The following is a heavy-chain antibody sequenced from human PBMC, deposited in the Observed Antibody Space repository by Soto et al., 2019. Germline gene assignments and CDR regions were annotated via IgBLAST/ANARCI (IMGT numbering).Heavy chain of an antibody. D-gene: IGHD2-15*01. CDR1: GFTFSSYG. V-gene: IGHV3-30*18. CDR2: ISYDGSNK. CDR3: AKEDLDCSGGSCYSDAFDI. Sequence: GSLRLSCAASGFTFSSYGMHWVRQAPGKGLEWVAVISYDGSNKYYADSVKGRFTISRDNSKNTLYLQMNSLRAEDTAVYYCAKEDLDCSGGSCYSDAFDIWGQGTMVTVSS. J-gene: IGHJ3*02.